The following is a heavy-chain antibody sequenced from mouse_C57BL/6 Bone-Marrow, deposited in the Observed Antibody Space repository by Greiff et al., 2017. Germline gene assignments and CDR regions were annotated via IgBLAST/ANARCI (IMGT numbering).Heavy chain of an antibody. V-gene: IGHV1-66*01. D-gene: IGHD2-10*02. J-gene: IGHJ4*01. Sequence: LVESGPELVKPGASVKISCKASGYSFTSDYIHWVKQRPGQGLEWIGWIYPGSGNTKYNEKFKGKATLTADTSSSTAYMQLSSLTSEDSAVYYCARRGYGNYRFYAMDYWGQGTSVTVSS. CDR2: IYPGSGNT. CDR3: ARRGYGNYRFYAMDY. CDR1: GYSFTSDY.